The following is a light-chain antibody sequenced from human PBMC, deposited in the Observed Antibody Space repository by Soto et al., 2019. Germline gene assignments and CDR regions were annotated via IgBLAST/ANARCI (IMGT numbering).Light chain of an antibody. J-gene: IGKJ1*01. CDR2: AAS. CDR3: QQCYGSPRT. Sequence: DIQMTQSPSTLSASVGDRVTITCRASQSISTYLNWYQQKLGKAPTLLIYAASSLQSGVPSRFRGGGSGTDFTVTISSLQPEDFATYFCQQCYGSPRTFGQGTKVEI. V-gene: IGKV1-39*01. CDR1: QSISTY.